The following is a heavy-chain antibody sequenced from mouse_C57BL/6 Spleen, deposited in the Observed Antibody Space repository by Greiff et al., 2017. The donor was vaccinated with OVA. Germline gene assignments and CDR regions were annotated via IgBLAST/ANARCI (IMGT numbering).Heavy chain of an antibody. Sequence: EVHLVESGEGLVKPGGSLKLSCAASGFTFSSYAMSWVRQTPEKRLEWVAYISSGGDYIYYADTVKGRFTISRDNARNTLYLQMSSLKSEDTAMYYCTRDDYYGPLDYWGQGTTLTVSS. V-gene: IGHV5-9-1*02. D-gene: IGHD1-2*01. CDR3: TRDDYYGPLDY. J-gene: IGHJ2*01. CDR1: GFTFSSYA. CDR2: ISSGGDYI.